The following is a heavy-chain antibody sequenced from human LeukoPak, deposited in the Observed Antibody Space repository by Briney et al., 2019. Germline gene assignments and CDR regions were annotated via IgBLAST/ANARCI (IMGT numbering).Heavy chain of an antibody. CDR3: ARESSVVGATIGWFDP. D-gene: IGHD1-26*01. CDR2: IIPIFGTA. V-gene: IGHV1-69*06. CDR1: GGTFGSYA. J-gene: IGHJ5*02. Sequence: SVKVSCKASGGTFGSYAISWVRQAPGQGLEWMGGIIPIFGTANYAQKFQGRVTITADKSTSTAYMELSSLRSEDTAVYYCARESSVVGATIGWFDPWGQGTLVTVSS.